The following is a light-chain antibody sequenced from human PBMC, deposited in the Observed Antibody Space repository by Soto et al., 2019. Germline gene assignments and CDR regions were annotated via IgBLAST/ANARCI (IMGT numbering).Light chain of an antibody. V-gene: IGLV1-47*02. J-gene: IGLJ2*01. CDR3: AAWDDSLSGPV. CDR1: SSNIGSNY. CDR2: SNN. Sequence: QSVLTQPPSASATPGQRVTISCSGSSSNIGSNYAYWYQHLPGTAPKLLIYSNNQRPSGVPDRFSGSKSGTSASLAISGLRSEDEAEYYCAAWDDSLSGPVFGGGTKLTVL.